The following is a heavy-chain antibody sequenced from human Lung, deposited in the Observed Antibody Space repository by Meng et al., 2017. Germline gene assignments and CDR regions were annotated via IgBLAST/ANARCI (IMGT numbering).Heavy chain of an antibody. D-gene: IGHD2/OR15-2a*01. CDR1: GWSFSANP. CDR2: MNHSRSV. J-gene: IGHJ4*02. CDR3: ARTGGGSPKLVMLAARKYYCTD. V-gene: IGHV4-34*02. Sequence: QVDQPQGGRGLLEPSVNLSRTSAISGWSFSANPWSWIRQTSGQRAQWIAVMNHSRSVHNNPYLKSRVSLSVGTSKTEFSLNLTAVMAVDTVISYCARTGGGSPKLVMLAARKYYCTDWGQGTLVTVSS.